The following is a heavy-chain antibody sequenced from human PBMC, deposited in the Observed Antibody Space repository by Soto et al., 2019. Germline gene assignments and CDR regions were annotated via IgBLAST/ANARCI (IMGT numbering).Heavy chain of an antibody. Sequence: ASMKVSCKASGYTFTGYYMHWGRQAPGQGLEGMGWINPNSGGTNYAQKFQGRVTMTRDTSISTAYMELSRLRFDDTAVYYCARDYPPDYYDSSGYYFGGWFDLWGQGTLVTVSS. CDR2: INPNSGGT. J-gene: IGHJ5*02. CDR3: ARDYPPDYYDSSGYYFGGWFDL. CDR1: GYTFTGYY. D-gene: IGHD3-22*01. V-gene: IGHV1-2*02.